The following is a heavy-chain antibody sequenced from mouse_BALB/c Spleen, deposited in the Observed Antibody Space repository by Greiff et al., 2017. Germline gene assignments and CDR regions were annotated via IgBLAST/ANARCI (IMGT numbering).Heavy chain of an antibody. J-gene: IGHJ2*01. CDR1: GFTFSSYG. CDR3: AREGRLQYYFDY. D-gene: IGHD1-2*01. CDR2: INSNGGST. Sequence: EVKVVESGGGLVQPGGSLKLSCAASGFTFSSYGMSWVRQTPDKRLELVATINSNGGSTYYPDSVKGRFTISRDNAKNTLYLQMSSLKSEDTAMYYCAREGRLQYYFDYWGQGTTLTVSS. V-gene: IGHV5-6-3*01.